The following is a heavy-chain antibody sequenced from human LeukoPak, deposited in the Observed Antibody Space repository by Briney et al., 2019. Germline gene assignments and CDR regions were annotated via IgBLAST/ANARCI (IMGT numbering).Heavy chain of an antibody. Sequence: GGSLRLSCAASGFTFSSYAMSWVRQAPGKGLEWVSGISSSGASTYYADSVKGRFTISRDNSKNTLYLQMNSLRAEDRAVYYCAKGCTSTSCYEGDDAFDIWGHGTVVTVSS. CDR3: AKGCTSTSCYEGDDAFDI. J-gene: IGHJ3*02. CDR1: GFTFSSYA. V-gene: IGHV3-23*01. CDR2: ISSSGAST. D-gene: IGHD2-2*01.